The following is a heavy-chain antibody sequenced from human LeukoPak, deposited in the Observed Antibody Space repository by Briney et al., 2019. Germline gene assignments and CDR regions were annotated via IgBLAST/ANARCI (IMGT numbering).Heavy chain of an antibody. Sequence: GRSLSLSCAASGFTLSDYAVHWVRKAPGKGLEWVAMIWYDGSNIYYADSVNGRFTVSRDNSKNTVSLQMNSLRVEDTAGYYCARDWMGSTRLAGDCWGQGTLVTVSS. CDR3: ARDWMGSTRLAGDC. J-gene: IGHJ4*02. CDR2: IWYDGSNI. D-gene: IGHD2/OR15-2a*01. V-gene: IGHV3-33*01. CDR1: GFTLSDYA.